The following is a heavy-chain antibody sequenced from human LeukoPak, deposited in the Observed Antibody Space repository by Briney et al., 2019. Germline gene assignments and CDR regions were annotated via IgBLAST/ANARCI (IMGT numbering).Heavy chain of an antibody. Sequence: SAETLSLTCTVSGGSISSSSYYWGWLRQPPGKGLEWIVRIYYSGNTYYNPALKSRVTISVDTSKHQFSLKLSSVTAADTAVYYCARQGSRYGGNSQSWGQGTLVTVSS. V-gene: IGHV4-39*01. CDR3: ARQGSRYGGNSQS. J-gene: IGHJ4*02. D-gene: IGHD4-23*01. CDR1: GGSISSSSYY. CDR2: IYYSGNT.